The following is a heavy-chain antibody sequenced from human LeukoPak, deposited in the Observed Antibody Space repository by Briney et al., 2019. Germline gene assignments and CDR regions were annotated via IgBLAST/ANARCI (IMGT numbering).Heavy chain of an antibody. Sequence: GGSMRLSCAASGFTLGGHDMHWVRQTTGDGLEWVAAVSAGHHAFYAGSVKGRFTVSREDAKNSLYLQMNSLRAGDTAVYYCVREARGYHYTYFDYWGQGSLVTVSS. CDR1: GFTLGGHD. D-gene: IGHD5-18*01. J-gene: IGHJ4*02. CDR3: VREARGYHYTYFDY. CDR2: VSAGHHA. V-gene: IGHV3-13*01.